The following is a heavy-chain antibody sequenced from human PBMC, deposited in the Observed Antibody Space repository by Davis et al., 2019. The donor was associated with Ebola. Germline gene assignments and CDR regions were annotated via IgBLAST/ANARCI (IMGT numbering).Heavy chain of an antibody. D-gene: IGHD2-8*02. J-gene: IGHJ4*02. CDR3: ARGGYCTGGVCYYFDY. V-gene: IGHV4-59*01. CDR1: GGSFSGYY. Sequence: SETLSLTCAVYGGSFSGYYWSWIRQPPGKGLEWVGYIYYSGSTNYNPSLKSRVTISVDTSKNQFSLKLSSVTAADTAVYYCARGGYCTGGVCYYFDYWGQGTLVTVSS. CDR2: IYYSGST.